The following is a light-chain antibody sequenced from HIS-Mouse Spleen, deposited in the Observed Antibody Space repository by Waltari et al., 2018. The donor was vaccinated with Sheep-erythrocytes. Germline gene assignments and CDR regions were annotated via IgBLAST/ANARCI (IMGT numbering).Light chain of an antibody. CDR3: QAWDSSTGVV. CDR2: QDS. Sequence: SYELTQPPSVSVSPGQTASITCSGDKLGDKYACWYQQKPGQSPVLVIYQDSKRPSGIPDGFSGSNSGNTATLTISGTQAMDEADYYCQAWDSSTGVVFGGGTKLTVL. J-gene: IGLJ2*01. V-gene: IGLV3-1*01. CDR1: KLGDKY.